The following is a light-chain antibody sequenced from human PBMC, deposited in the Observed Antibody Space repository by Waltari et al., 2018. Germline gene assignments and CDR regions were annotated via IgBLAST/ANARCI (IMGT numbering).Light chain of an antibody. CDR3: YSAADNTLV. CDR2: KDN. J-gene: IGLJ2*01. V-gene: IGLV3-27*01. CDR1: VLSNKY. Sequence: SYELTQPSSVSVSPGQTATITCSGEVLSNKYARSPQPRPGRAPVFVAYKDNERPPGIPERFSGSDSGTTVTLPIAGAQAEDEADYYCYSAADNTLVFGGGTKLTVL.